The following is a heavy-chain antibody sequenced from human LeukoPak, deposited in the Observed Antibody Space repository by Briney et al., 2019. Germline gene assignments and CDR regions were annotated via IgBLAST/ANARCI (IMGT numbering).Heavy chain of an antibody. CDR1: GYTFTVNY. CDR2: INPITGDT. V-gene: IGHV1-2*02. J-gene: IGHJ4*02. CDR3: ARSRDVGEDY. D-gene: IGHD3-16*01. Sequence: ASVKVSCKASGYTFTVNYIHWVRQAPGQGLEWMGWINPITGDTNYAQNFHGRVTMTRDTSISTAYMELSGLTSDDTAVYYCARSRDVGEDYWGQGTLVTVSS.